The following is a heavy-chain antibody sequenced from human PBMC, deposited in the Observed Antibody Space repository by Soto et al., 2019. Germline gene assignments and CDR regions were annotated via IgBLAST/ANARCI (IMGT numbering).Heavy chain of an antibody. J-gene: IGHJ5*02. CDR1: GYTFTSYA. CDR3: ARGLDIVLVPASSRFDP. CDR2: INAGNGNT. V-gene: IGHV1-3*01. D-gene: IGHD2-2*03. Sequence: ASVKGSCKASGYTFTSYAMHWVRQAPGQRLEWMGWINAGNGNTKYSQKFQGRVTITRDTSASTAYMELSSLRSEDTAVYYCARGLDIVLVPASSRFDPWGQGTLVTVSS.